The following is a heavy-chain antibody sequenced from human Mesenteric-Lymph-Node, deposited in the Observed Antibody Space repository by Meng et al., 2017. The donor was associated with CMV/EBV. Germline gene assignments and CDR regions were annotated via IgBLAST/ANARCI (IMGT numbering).Heavy chain of an antibody. D-gene: IGHD4-23*01. CDR1: GFTFSSYA. CDR2: ISGSGGST. J-gene: IGHJ4*02. CDR3: AKGSEYGGNRRGYFDY. V-gene: IGHV3-23*01. Sequence: GESLKISCAASGFTFSSYAMSWVRQAPGKGLEWVSAISGSGGSTYYADSVKGRFTISRDNSKTTLYLQMNSLRAEDTAVYYCAKGSEYGGNRRGYFDYWGQGTLVTVSS.